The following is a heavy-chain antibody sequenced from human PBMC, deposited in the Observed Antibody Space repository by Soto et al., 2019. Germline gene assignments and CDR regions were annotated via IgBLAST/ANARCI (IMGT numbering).Heavy chain of an antibody. V-gene: IGHV1-18*01. D-gene: IGHD3-16*01. J-gene: IGHJ4*02. CDR1: GYTFTNFG. CDR2: ISAYNGNK. CDR3: ARGGTQIDY. Sequence: ASVKVSCNASGYTFTNFGIGWLRHAPGQGLEWMGWISAYNGNKKYAKKFQGRVTMTKDTSTRKDYMELRRLRYEETAVYYCARGGTQIDYWGQGTLVTVSS.